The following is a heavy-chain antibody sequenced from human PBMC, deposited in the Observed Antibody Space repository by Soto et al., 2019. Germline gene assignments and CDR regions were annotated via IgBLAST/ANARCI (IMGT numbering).Heavy chain of an antibody. CDR2: ISSNGVGT. V-gene: IGHV3-64*01. CDR1: GFTLSGYA. J-gene: IGHJ6*03. Sequence: EVQLAESGGGLAQPGGSLRRSCAASGFTLSGYAMDWVRQAPGQGLEYVSGISSNGVGTYYANSVQGRFTISRDNSKNTVYLQMGSLRPEDMAVYYCAGRARPDFYYMDVWGKGTTVTVSS. CDR3: AGRARPDFYYMDV. D-gene: IGHD6-6*01.